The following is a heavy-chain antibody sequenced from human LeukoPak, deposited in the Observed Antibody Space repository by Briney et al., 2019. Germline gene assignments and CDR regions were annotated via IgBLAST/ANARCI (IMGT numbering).Heavy chain of an antibody. D-gene: IGHD3-10*01. CDR2: INPNSGGT. Sequence: RGASVKVSCKASGYTFTGYYMHWVRQAPGQGLEWMGWINPNSGGTNYAQKFQGRVTMTRDTSISTAYMQLSGLTSDDTAVYFCATGGTHQLLWFGTRWDYFASWGQGTLVTVSS. CDR1: GYTFTGYY. CDR3: ATGGTHQLLWFGTRWDYFAS. V-gene: IGHV1-2*02. J-gene: IGHJ4*02.